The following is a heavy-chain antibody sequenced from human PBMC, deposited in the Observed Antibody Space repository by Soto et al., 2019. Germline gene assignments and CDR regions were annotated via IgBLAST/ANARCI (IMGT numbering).Heavy chain of an antibody. CDR3: ARGSGIVALPGELEDVKYDY. D-gene: IGHD1-1*01. J-gene: IGHJ4*02. CDR1: GQSFSGHS. V-gene: IGHV4-34*01. Sequence: VQLQQWGAGLVKPSETLSLSCAVYGQSFSGHSWAWIRQPPGKGLEWIGETNERGSTYYNPSLKSRVTISTDTSKNQFSLKLSAVSAADTAAYFCARGSGIVALPGELEDVKYDYWGQGTLVNVSS. CDR2: TNERGST.